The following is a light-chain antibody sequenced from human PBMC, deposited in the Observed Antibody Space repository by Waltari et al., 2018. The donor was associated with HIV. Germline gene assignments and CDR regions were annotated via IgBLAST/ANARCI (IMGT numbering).Light chain of an antibody. CDR3: QSYDSSLV. Sequence: QSVLTQPPSVSGAPGQRLTISCTGSSSNIGAGSDVHWYQQSAGAAPKLLIYGDNNRPSGVPDRFSGSKSGTSASLAITGLQAEDAADYYCQSYDSSLVFGGGTKLTV. CDR1: SSNIGAGSD. J-gene: IGLJ2*01. CDR2: GDN. V-gene: IGLV1-40*01.